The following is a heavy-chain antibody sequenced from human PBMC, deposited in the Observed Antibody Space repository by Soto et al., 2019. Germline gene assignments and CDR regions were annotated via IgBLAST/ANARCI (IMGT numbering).Heavy chain of an antibody. CDR2: ISYDGSNK. V-gene: IGHV3-30-3*01. CDR1: GFTFSSYA. D-gene: IGHD5-18*01. CDR3: ASQGYSYGLAFDY. Sequence: PGGSLRLCCAASGFTFSSYAMHWVRQAPGKGLEWVAVISYDGSNKYYADSVKGRFTISRDNSKNTLYLQMNSLRAEDTAVYYCASQGYSYGLAFDYWGQGTLVTVSS. J-gene: IGHJ4*02.